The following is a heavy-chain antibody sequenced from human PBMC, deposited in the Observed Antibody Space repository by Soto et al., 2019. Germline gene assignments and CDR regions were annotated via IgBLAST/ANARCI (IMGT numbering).Heavy chain of an antibody. V-gene: IGHV4-61*01. D-gene: IGHD3-3*01. J-gene: IGHJ5*02. Sequence: QVQLQESGPGLVKPSETLSLTCTVSGGSVSSGSYYWSWIRQPPGKGLEWIGYIYYSGSTNYNPSLKSRVTISVDTSKNQFSLKLSSVTAADTAVYYCARARSHDVWSGYYSGPPWFDPWGQGTLVTVSS. CDR3: ARARSHDVWSGYYSGPPWFDP. CDR2: IYYSGST. CDR1: GGSVSSGSYY.